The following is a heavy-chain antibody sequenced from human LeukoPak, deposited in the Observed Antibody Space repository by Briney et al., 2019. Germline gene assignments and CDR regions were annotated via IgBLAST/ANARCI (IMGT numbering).Heavy chain of an antibody. CDR1: GYRFTGYD. CDR3: ARGYSSGWYPM. J-gene: IGHJ4*02. CDR2: MNPNSGNT. D-gene: IGHD6-19*01. V-gene: IGHV1-8*01. Sequence: EASVKVSCKASGYRFTGYDINWVRQASGQGLEWMGWMNPNSGNTGYAQKFQGRVTMTRNTSISTAYMELSSLRSEDTAVYYCARGYSSGWYPMWGQGTLVTVSS.